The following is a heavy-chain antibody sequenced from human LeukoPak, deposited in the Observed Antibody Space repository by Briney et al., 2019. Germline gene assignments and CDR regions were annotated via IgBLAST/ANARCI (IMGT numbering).Heavy chain of an antibody. V-gene: IGHV3-30*18. CDR3: AKDNTVARPFDY. CDR1: GFTFSTYA. J-gene: IGHJ4*02. Sequence: GGSLRLSCAASGFTFSTYAMHWVRQAPGKGLEWVAFISHDGSNKYYADSVKGRFTISRDSSKSTLSLQMDSLRAEDTGVYYCAKDNTVARPFDYWGQGTLVTVSS. CDR2: ISHDGSNK. D-gene: IGHD4-23*01.